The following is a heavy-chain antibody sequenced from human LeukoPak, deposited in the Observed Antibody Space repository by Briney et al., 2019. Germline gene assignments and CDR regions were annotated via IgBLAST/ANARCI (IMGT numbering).Heavy chain of an antibody. J-gene: IGHJ4*02. V-gene: IGHV3-48*01. CDR3: ARVGAAAGTS. CDR2: IVTSGNTI. D-gene: IGHD6-13*01. CDR1: GFTFSGDS. Sequence: GGSLRLSCAASGFTFSGDSMNWVRQAPGRGLEWVSYIVTSGNTIYYADSVKGRFTISRDNAKNSLYLQMNSLRAEDTAVYYCARVGAAAGTSWGQGTLVTVSS.